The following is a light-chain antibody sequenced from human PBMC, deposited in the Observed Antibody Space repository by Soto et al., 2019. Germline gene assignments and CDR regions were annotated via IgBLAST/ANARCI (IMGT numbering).Light chain of an antibody. CDR2: DVS. V-gene: IGKV1-5*01. CDR1: QSVSYW. CDR3: QQYDSYSWT. Sequence: DIQMTQSPSTLSASVGEIFTITCRASQSVSYWLAWYQQKPGKAPNLLIYDVSSLESGVPSRFSGSGSGTEFILTISSLQPDDFATYYCQQYDSYSWTFGQGTKVDIK. J-gene: IGKJ1*01.